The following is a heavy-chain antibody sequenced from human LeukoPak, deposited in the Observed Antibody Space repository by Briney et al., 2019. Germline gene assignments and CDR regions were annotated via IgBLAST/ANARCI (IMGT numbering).Heavy chain of an antibody. Sequence: GRSLRLSCAASGFTFNDYAMHWVRQTPGKGLEWVSGISWHSGSIGYADSVKGRFTISRDNAKNSLYLQMSSLRAEDTALYYCTSTGQYSSGWHDGAGLRAWYFDLWGRGTLVTVSS. J-gene: IGHJ2*01. CDR2: ISWHSGSI. CDR3: TSTGQYSSGWHDGAGLRAWYFDL. CDR1: GFTFNDYA. V-gene: IGHV3-9*01. D-gene: IGHD6-19*01.